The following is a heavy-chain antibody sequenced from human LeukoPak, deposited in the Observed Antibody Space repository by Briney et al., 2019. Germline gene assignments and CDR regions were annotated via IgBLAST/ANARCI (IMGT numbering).Heavy chain of an antibody. CDR2: FYYSGRL. D-gene: IGHD1-1*01. CDR3: ARQDVQLERRVYYYYGMDV. J-gene: IGHJ6*02. Sequence: SETLSLTCTVSGGSISSSSYYWGWIRQPPGKGLEWIGRFYYSGRLYYNPSLKSRVTISVDTSKNQFSLKLGSVTAADTAVYYCARQDVQLERRVYYYYGMDVWGQGTTVTVSS. CDR1: GGSISSSSYY. V-gene: IGHV4-39*01.